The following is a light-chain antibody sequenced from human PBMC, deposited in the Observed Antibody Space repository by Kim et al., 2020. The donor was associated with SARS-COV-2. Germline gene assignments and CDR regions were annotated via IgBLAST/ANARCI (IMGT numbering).Light chain of an antibody. V-gene: IGLV3-21*04. CDR1: NIGSKS. Sequence: APGTTARITCGGNNIGSKSVHGYQQKPGQAPVLVIYYDSDRPSGIPERFSGSNSGNTATLTISRVEAGDEADYYCQVWDSSSDHPVFGTGTKVTVL. CDR2: YDS. CDR3: QVWDSSSDHPV. J-gene: IGLJ1*01.